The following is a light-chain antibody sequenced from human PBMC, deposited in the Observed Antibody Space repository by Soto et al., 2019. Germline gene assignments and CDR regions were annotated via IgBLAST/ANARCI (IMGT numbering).Light chain of an antibody. Sequence: QSIMTRPPSLSEAPRQRVTISCSGSSSNIGNNAVNWYQQLPGQAPKIVIYYDDLLTSGVSDRFSGSKSGISASLAISDLQSDDEADYYCATWDDTLNAYVLGTGTQVT. CDR2: YDD. J-gene: IGLJ1*01. CDR1: SSNIGNNA. V-gene: IGLV1-36*01. CDR3: ATWDDTLNAYV.